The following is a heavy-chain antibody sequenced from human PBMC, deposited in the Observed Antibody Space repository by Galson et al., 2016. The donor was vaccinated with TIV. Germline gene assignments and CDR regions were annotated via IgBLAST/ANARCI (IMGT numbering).Heavy chain of an antibody. CDR3: AKHLTGSASFDY. Sequence: ETLSLTCTVSGDSISSYYWSWLRQPPGKGLEWIGYIYYSGNTKYNPSLKSRVTISLDTSKNQFSLKLSSVTAADTALYYCAKHLTGSASFDYWGQGTLVTVSS. CDR2: IYYSGNT. J-gene: IGHJ4*02. V-gene: IGHV4-59*08. CDR1: GDSISSYY. D-gene: IGHD7-27*01.